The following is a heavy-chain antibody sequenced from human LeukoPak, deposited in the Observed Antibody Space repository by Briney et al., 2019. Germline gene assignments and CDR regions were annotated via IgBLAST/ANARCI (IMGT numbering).Heavy chain of an antibody. V-gene: IGHV3-21*01. CDR1: GFTFSSYE. Sequence: PGGSLRLSCAASGFTFSSYEMNWVRQAPGKGLEWVSSISSSSSYIYYADSVKGRFTISRDNAKNSLYLQMNSLRAEDTAVYYCARASYGSGSYYKTIDYWGQGTLVTVSS. CDR3: ARASYGSGSYYKTIDY. J-gene: IGHJ4*02. CDR2: ISSSSSYI. D-gene: IGHD3-10*01.